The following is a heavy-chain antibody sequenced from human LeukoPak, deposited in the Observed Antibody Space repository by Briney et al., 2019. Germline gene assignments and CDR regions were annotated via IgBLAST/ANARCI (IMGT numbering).Heavy chain of an antibody. D-gene: IGHD1-26*01. J-gene: IGHJ4*02. CDR1: GGSISSYY. CDR2: IYYSGRT. CDR3: ASTSGSYVFDY. V-gene: IGHV4-59*01. Sequence: ASETLSLTCTVSGGSISSYYWCWVRQAPGKELEWIAYIYYSGRTNYNPSLKSRVTMSIDTSKNYFSLNLSSVTAADTAVYYCASTSGSYVFDYWGQGILVTVSS.